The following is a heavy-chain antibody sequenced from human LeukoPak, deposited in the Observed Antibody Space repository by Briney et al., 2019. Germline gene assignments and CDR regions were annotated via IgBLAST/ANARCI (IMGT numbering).Heavy chain of an antibody. CDR2: ISGSGGSR. Sequence: PGGSLRLSCAASGFIFSSYAMSWVRQAPGKGLEWVSAISGSGGSRYYANSVKGRFTISRDNSKNTLYLQMNSLRAEDTAVYYCAKEEVGCSSTSCWIDYWGQGTLVTVSS. D-gene: IGHD2-2*01. J-gene: IGHJ4*02. V-gene: IGHV3-23*01. CDR3: AKEEVGCSSTSCWIDY. CDR1: GFIFSSYA.